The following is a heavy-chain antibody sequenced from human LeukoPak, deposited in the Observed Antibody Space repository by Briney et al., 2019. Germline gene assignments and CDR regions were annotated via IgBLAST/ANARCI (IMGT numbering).Heavy chain of an antibody. CDR1: GGTFSSYA. J-gene: IGHJ4*02. V-gene: IGHV1-69*05. D-gene: IGHD2-15*01. CDR2: IIPIFGTA. CDR3: ASTFVGYCSGGSCYHITTSWYYFDY. Sequence: ASVKVPCKASGGTFSSYAISWVRQAPGQGLEWMGGIIPIFGTANYAQKFQGRVTITTDESTSTAYMELKSLRSEDTAVYYCASTFVGYCSGGSCYHITTSWYYFDYWGQGTLVTVSS.